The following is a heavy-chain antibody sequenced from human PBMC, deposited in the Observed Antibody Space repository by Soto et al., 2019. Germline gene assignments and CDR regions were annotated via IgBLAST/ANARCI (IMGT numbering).Heavy chain of an antibody. D-gene: IGHD4-17*01. CDR3: ARAVRPFDY. V-gene: IGHV3-33*01. Sequence: GGSLRLSCAASGFTFSTYGIHWVRQAPGKGLEWVAVIWHDGSYKYYADSVKGRFTISRDNSKNTLYLQMNSLRAGDTAVYYCARAVRPFDYWGQGTLVTVS. J-gene: IGHJ4*02. CDR2: IWHDGSYK. CDR1: GFTFSTYG.